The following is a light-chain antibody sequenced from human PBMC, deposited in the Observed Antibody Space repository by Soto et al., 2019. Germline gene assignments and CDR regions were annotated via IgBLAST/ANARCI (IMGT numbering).Light chain of an antibody. CDR2: DVN. J-gene: IGLJ3*02. CDR3: SSYAGSNNWV. CDR1: SSDVGGDDY. Sequence: QSALTQPPSASGSPGQSVTISCTGTSSDVGGDDYVSWYQHHPGKAPKLMIYDVNKRPSGVPDRFSGSKSGNTASLTVSGLQAADEADYYCSSYAGSNNWVFGGGTKLTVL. V-gene: IGLV2-8*01.